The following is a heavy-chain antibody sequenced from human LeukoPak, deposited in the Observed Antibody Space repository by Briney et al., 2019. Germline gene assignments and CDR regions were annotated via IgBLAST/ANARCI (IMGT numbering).Heavy chain of an antibody. Sequence: SETLSLTCTVSGGSISSGDYYWSWIRQPPGKGLEWIGYIYHSGSTYYNPSLKSRVTISVDRSKNQFSLKLSSVTAADTAVYYCARMPGKYYFDYWGQGTLVTVSS. V-gene: IGHV4-30-2*01. J-gene: IGHJ4*02. CDR3: ARMPGKYYFDY. CDR1: GGSISSGDYY. D-gene: IGHD2-2*01. CDR2: IYHSGST.